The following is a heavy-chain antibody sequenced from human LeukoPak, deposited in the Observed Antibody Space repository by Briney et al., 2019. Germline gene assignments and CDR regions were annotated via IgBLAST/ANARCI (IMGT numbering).Heavy chain of an antibody. J-gene: IGHJ1*01. Sequence: ASVRVSCKASGYTFTGYYMHWVRQAPGQGLEWMGWINPNSGGTNYAQKFQGRVTMTRDTSISTAYMELSRLRSDDTAVYYCARDLPISTWINSDAEYFQHWGQATLVTVSS. D-gene: IGHD4-23*01. CDR1: GYTFTGYY. CDR2: INPNSGGT. V-gene: IGHV1-2*02. CDR3: ARDLPISTWINSDAEYFQH.